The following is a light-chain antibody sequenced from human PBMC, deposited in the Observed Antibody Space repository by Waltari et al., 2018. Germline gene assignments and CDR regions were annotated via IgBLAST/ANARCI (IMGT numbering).Light chain of an antibody. CDR2: YKSDSDK. Sequence: QAVLTQPSSLSASPGASASLTCTLRSGINVGTYRIYWYQQKPGSRPQYLLRYKSDSDKQPGSGGPSRFSASKDASANAGILLISGLQSEDEADYYCMIWHTSAWVFGGGTKLTVL. J-gene: IGLJ3*02. CDR3: MIWHTSAWV. V-gene: IGLV5-45*03. CDR1: SGINVGTYR.